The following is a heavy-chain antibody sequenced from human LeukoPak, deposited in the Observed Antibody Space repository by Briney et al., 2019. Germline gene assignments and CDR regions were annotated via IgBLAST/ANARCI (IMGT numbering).Heavy chain of an antibody. Sequence: SQTLSLTCAISGDSVSRNRAAWNWTRHSPSRGLEWLGRTYYRSKWYNDYAVSVKSRTTINPATSKTQFSLQLTSVTPEDTAVYYCARAHIVVVVAATWYFDLWGRGTLVTVSS. CDR2: TYYRSKWYN. CDR1: GDSVSRNRAA. J-gene: IGHJ2*01. V-gene: IGHV6-1*01. CDR3: ARAHIVVVVAATWYFDL. D-gene: IGHD2-15*01.